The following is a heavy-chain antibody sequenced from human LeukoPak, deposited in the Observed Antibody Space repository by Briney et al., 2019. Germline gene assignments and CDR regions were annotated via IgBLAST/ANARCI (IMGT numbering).Heavy chain of an antibody. CDR2: IKQDGSEK. CDR1: GFTFSSYW. V-gene: IGHV3-7*03. D-gene: IGHD3-9*01. J-gene: IGHJ4*02. Sequence: GGSLRLSCAASGFTFSSYWMSWVRQAPGKGLEWVANIKQDGSEKYYVDSVKGRFTISRDNAKNSLYLQMNSLRAEDTAVYYCAGSPGYFDWLFLFDYWGQGTLVTVSS. CDR3: AGSPGYFDWLFLFDY.